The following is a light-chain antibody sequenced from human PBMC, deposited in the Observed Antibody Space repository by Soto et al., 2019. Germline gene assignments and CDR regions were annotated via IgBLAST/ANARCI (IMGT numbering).Light chain of an antibody. J-gene: IGLJ2*01. Sequence: QSALTQPASVSGSPGQSITISCTGTGSDVGGYDYVSWYQHHPGKAPKVMIYEVTNRPSGVSNRFSGSKSGNTASLTISGLLAEDEADYYCAAWDDSLYGVVFGGGTKLTVL. CDR2: EVT. CDR1: GSDVGGYDY. V-gene: IGLV2-14*01. CDR3: AAWDDSLYGVV.